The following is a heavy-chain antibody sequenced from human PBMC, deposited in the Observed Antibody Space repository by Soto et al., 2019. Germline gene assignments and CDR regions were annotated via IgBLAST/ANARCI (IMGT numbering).Heavy chain of an antibody. CDR1: GFTFSSYA. CDR2: ISGSGGST. J-gene: IGHJ6*02. D-gene: IGHD1-1*01. Sequence: EVQLLESGGGLVQPGGSLRLSCAASGFTFSSYAMSWVRQAPGKGLEWVSAISGSGGSTYYADSVKGRFTISRDNSKNTPYLQMNSLRAEDTAVYYCAKAWTHYYYYGMDVWGQGTTVTVSS. V-gene: IGHV3-23*01. CDR3: AKAWTHYYYYGMDV.